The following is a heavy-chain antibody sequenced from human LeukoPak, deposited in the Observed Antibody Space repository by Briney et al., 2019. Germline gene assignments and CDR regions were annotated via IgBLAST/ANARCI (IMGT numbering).Heavy chain of an antibody. CDR1: GGSISSGGYY. Sequence: SQTLSLTCTVSGGSISSGGYYWSWIRQPPGKGLEWIGYIYHSGSTYYNPSLKSRVTISVDRSKNQFSLKLSSVTAADTAVYYCASGMTLHQGNFDYWGQGTLVTVSS. CDR2: IYHSGST. CDR3: ASGMTLHQGNFDY. J-gene: IGHJ4*02. D-gene: IGHD1-14*01. V-gene: IGHV4-30-2*01.